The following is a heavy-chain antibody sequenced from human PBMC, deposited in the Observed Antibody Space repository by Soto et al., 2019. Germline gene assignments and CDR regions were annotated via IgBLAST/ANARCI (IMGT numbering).Heavy chain of an antibody. Sequence: EVQLVESGGGLVQPGGSLRLSCAASGFTFSIYAIHCVRQATGKGLEWVSAIESAGATYYSDSVKGRFTISRDNAKNSLYLQMNRLRAEDTAVYYCARDAKSEYSRGAGGFDSWGQGARVTVSS. D-gene: IGHD3-16*01. CDR2: IESAGAT. J-gene: IGHJ4*02. CDR1: GFTFSIYA. CDR3: ARDAKSEYSRGAGGFDS. V-gene: IGHV3-13*01.